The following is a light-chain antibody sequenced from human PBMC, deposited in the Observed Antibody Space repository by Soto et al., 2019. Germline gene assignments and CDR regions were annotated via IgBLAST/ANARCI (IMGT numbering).Light chain of an antibody. CDR1: QSVSNS. Sequence: EIVLTQSPSTLSLSPGERVTLSCRASQSVSNSLAWYQQKPGQPPRLLIYDVSNRATGIPARFSGSGSGTDFTLTISSLEPEDSAVYYCQQRHMWPITFGQGTRLEI. V-gene: IGKV3-11*01. CDR3: QQRHMWPIT. CDR2: DVS. J-gene: IGKJ5*01.